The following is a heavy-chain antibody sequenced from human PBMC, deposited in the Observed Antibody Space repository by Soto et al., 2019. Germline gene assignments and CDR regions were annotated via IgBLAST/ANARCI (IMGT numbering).Heavy chain of an antibody. CDR3: ARGQEGVVATH. J-gene: IGHJ4*02. CDR1: GGSLSHYY. V-gene: IGHV4-34*01. CDR2: IKGDGST. D-gene: IGHD5-12*01. Sequence: QVQLQQWGAGLLKPSETLSLNCAVNGGSLSHYYWSWIRQPPGKGLEWIGEIKGDGSTNYSPSLTSRATISSDTSNNQFSLRLYAVTAADTGVYYCARGQEGVVATHWDQGTLVTVSS.